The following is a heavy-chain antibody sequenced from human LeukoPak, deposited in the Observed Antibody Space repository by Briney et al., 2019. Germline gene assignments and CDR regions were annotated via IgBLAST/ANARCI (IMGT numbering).Heavy chain of an antibody. V-gene: IGHV3-7*01. CDR2: IKVDGSEK. CDR1: GFTFSSYW. J-gene: IGHJ4*02. Sequence: GGSLRLSCATSGFTFSSYWMSWVRQAPGKGLEWVANIKVDGSEKYYVDSVRGRFTISRDNAKNSLFLQMNSLRAEDTAVYFCARDFDSWGQGTLVTVSS. CDR3: ARDFDS.